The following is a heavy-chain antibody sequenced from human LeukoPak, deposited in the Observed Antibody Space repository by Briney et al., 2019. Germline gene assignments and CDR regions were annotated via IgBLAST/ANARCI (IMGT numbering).Heavy chain of an antibody. V-gene: IGHV3-7*01. CDR2: MKQDGSEK. J-gene: IGHJ4*02. D-gene: IGHD2-15*01. Sequence: GGSLRLSCAASGFTFSSYWMTWVRQAPGKGLEWVANMKQDGSEKYSVGSVKGRFTISRDNAKTSLYLHMSSLRAEDTAIYYCAKDIVGGGNDYWGRGTLVIVSS. CDR3: AKDIVGGGNDY. CDR1: GFTFSSYW.